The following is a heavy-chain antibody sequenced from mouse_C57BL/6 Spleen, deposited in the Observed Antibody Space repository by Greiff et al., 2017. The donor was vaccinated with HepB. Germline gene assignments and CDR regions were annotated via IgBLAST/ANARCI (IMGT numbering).Heavy chain of an antibody. V-gene: IGHV1-52*01. J-gene: IGHJ1*03. CDR2: IDPSDSET. D-gene: IGHD1-1*01. Sequence: QVQLQQPGAELVRPGSSVKLSCKASGYTFTSYWMHWVKQRPIQGLEWIGNIDPSDSETHYTQKFKDKATLTVDKSSSTAYMQLSSLTSEDSAVYDCARNYYYGSSGYCDVWGTGTTVTVSS. CDR1: GYTFTSYW. CDR3: ARNYYYGSSGYCDV.